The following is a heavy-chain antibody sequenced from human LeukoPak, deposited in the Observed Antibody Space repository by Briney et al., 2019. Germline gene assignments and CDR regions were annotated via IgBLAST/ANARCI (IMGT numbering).Heavy chain of an antibody. V-gene: IGHV1-2*02. D-gene: IGHD3-9*01. CDR3: ARSPDILTGENFDY. CDR1: GYTFTSYG. J-gene: IGHJ4*02. CDR2: INPKSGGT. Sequence: ASVKVSCKASGYTFTSYGISWVRQAPGQGLEWMGWINPKSGGTNEARKFHDRVTMTRDTSIRTAYMEVSRLRSDDTAVYYCARSPDILTGENFDYWGQGTLVTVSS.